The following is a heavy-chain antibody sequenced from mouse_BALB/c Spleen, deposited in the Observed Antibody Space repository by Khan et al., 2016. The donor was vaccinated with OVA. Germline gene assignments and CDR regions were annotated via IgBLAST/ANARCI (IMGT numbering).Heavy chain of an antibody. CDR1: GYSITSDYA. V-gene: IGHV3-2*02. J-gene: IGHJ2*01. CDR2: ISYSGNT. D-gene: IGHD1-1*01. CDR3: ARVYGGDFDY. Sequence: QLEESGPGLVKPSQSLSLICTVTGYSITSDYAWNWIRQFPGNKLEWMGFISYSGNTKYNPSLKSRISITRDTSKNQFFLQLNSVTTEDTAAYYGARVYGGDFDYWGHGTPLTVSS.